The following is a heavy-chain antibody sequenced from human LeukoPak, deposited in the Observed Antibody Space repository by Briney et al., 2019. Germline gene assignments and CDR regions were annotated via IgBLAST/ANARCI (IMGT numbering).Heavy chain of an antibody. J-gene: IGHJ5*02. CDR3: ARGNKALLWFGELLYAPEWWFDP. V-gene: IGHV1-18*01. CDR1: GYTFTSYG. D-gene: IGHD3-10*01. CDR2: ISAYNGNT. Sequence: ASVKVSRKASGYTFTSYGISWVRQAPGQGLEWMGWISAYNGNTNYAQKLQGRVTMTTDTSTSTAYMELRSLRSDDTAVYYCARGNKALLWFGELLYAPEWWFDPWGQGTLVTVSS.